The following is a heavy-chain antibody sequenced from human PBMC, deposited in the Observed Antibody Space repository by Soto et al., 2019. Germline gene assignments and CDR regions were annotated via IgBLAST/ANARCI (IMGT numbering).Heavy chain of an antibody. CDR3: ARAVRSGSGRYTPFDAFDI. CDR2: ISDSGST. V-gene: IGHV4-59*01. CDR1: GGSINNYY. D-gene: IGHD3-10*01. Sequence: QVQLQESGPGLVKPSETLSLTCSVSGGSINNYYWNWLRQPPGKGLEWIGYISDSGSTSYNPSLRSRVTISLDTPKNQLSLSLSSVTAGDTALYYCARAVRSGSGRYTPFDAFDIWGPRTMVTVSS. J-gene: IGHJ3*02.